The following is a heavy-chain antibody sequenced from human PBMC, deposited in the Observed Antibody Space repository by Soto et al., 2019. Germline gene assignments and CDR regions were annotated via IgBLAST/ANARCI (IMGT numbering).Heavy chain of an antibody. CDR3: AREDGAFDS. Sequence: ASVKVSCKASGYSFTSYWMHWVRRAPGQGLEWMGLIKSSDDDTIYAQNFQGRVTMTRDTSTSTVYMELTSLSSEDTAVYYCAREDGAFDSWGQGTLVTVSS. CDR2: IKSSDDDT. J-gene: IGHJ4*02. D-gene: IGHD3-10*01. CDR1: GYSFTSYW. V-gene: IGHV1-46*01.